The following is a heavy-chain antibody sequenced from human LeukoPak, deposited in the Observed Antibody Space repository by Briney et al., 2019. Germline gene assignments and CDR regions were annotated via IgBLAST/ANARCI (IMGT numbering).Heavy chain of an antibody. D-gene: IGHD3-22*01. Sequence: GGFLRLSCAASGFTFSSYAMSWVRQAPGKGLEWVSVIYSGGSTYYADSVKGRFTISRHNSKNTLYLQMNSLRAEDTAVYYCARADYDPPTWWGQGTLVTVSS. V-gene: IGHV3-53*01. CDR2: IYSGGST. J-gene: IGHJ4*02. CDR1: GFTFSSYA. CDR3: ARADYDPPTW.